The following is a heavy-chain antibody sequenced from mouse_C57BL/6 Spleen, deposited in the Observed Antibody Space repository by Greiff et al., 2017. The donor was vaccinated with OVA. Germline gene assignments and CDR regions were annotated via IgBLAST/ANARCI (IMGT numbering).Heavy chain of an antibody. CDR1: GYSITSGYY. CDR2: ISYDGSN. Sequence: EVQLVESGPGLVKPSQSLSLTCSVTGYSITSGYYWNWIRQFPGNKLEWMGYISYDGSNNYNPSLKNRISITRDTSKNQFFLKLNSVTTEDTATYYCARDEGLRSWFAYWGQGTLVTVSA. D-gene: IGHD2-4*01. J-gene: IGHJ3*01. CDR3: ARDEGLRSWFAY. V-gene: IGHV3-6*01.